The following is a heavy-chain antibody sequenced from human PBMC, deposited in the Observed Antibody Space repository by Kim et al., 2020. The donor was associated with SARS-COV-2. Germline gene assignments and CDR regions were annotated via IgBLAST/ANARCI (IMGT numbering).Heavy chain of an antibody. CDR2: INAGNGNT. CDR1: GYTFTSYA. Sequence: ASVKVSCKASGYTFTSYAMHWVRQAPGQRLEWMGWINAGNGNTKYSQKFQGRVTITRDTSASTAYMELSSLRSEDTAVYYCARVSSVRGGHIDYWGQGTLVTVSS. V-gene: IGHV1-3*01. J-gene: IGHJ4*02. D-gene: IGHD2-15*01. CDR3: ARVSSVRGGHIDY.